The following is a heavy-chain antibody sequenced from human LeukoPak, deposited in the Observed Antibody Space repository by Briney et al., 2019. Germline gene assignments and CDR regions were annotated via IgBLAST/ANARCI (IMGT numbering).Heavy chain of an antibody. CDR1: GGTFSSYA. V-gene: IGHV1-69*06. Sequence: GASVKVSGKASGGTFSSYAISWVRQAPGQGLEWMGGIIPIFGTANSAQKFQGRVTITADKSTSTAYMELSSLRSEDTAVYYCARALCHSEYSYGYCYYYYMDVWGKGTTVTVSS. CDR2: IIPIFGTA. J-gene: IGHJ6*03. D-gene: IGHD5-18*01. CDR3: ARALCHSEYSYGYCYYYYMDV.